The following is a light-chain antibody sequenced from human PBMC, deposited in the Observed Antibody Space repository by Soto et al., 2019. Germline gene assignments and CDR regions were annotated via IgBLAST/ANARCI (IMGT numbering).Light chain of an antibody. J-gene: IGKJ1*01. CDR1: QSVNSNY. CDR3: QPYDSTPPT. CDR2: GAS. Sequence: EIVLTQSPGPLSLSPGDIATLSCRASQSVNSNYLAWYQRKPGQAPRLLIYGASNRATDIPYRFSASGSGTDFTVTIARLEAGYFAVYYGQPYDSTPPTFGQGTKVEVK. V-gene: IGKV3-20*01.